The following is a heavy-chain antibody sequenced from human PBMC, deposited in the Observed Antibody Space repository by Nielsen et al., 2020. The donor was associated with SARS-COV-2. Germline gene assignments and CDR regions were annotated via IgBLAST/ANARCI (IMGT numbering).Heavy chain of an antibody. CDR1: GGSFSGYY. CDR3: ANLGAAAGTVDY. J-gene: IGHJ4*02. V-gene: IGHV4-34*01. CDR2: INHSGST. Sequence: SETLSLTCAVYGGSFSGYYWSWIRQPPGKGLEWIGEINHSGSTNYNPSLKSRVTISVDTSKNQFSLKLSSVTAADTAVYYCANLGAAAGTVDYCGQGTLVTVSS. D-gene: IGHD6-13*01.